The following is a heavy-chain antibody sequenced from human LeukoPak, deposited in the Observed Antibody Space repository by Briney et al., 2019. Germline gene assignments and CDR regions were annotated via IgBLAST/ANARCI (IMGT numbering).Heavy chain of an antibody. CDR1: GYTFTSYD. Sequence: ASVKVSCKASGYTFTSYDINWVRQATGQGLEWMGWMNPNSGNTGYAQKFQGRVTITRNTSISTAYMELSSLRSEDTAVYYCARGSYCTNGVCYTYYYYYYMDVWGKGTTVTVSS. J-gene: IGHJ6*03. V-gene: IGHV1-8*03. D-gene: IGHD2-8*01. CDR3: ARGSYCTNGVCYTYYYYYYMDV. CDR2: MNPNSGNT.